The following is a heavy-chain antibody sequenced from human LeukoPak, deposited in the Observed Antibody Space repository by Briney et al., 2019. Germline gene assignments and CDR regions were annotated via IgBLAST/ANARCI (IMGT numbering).Heavy chain of an antibody. D-gene: IGHD2-15*01. CDR1: GDSISSYY. CDR3: ARLQRRYSPFDP. V-gene: IGHV4-59*08. CDR2: IYYSGST. J-gene: IGHJ5*02. Sequence: SETLSLTCTVSGDSISSYYWSWIRQPPGKGLEWIGYIYYSGSTNYNPSLKSRVTISVDTSKNQFSLRLSSVTAADTAVYYCARLQRRYSPFDPWGQGTLVTVPS.